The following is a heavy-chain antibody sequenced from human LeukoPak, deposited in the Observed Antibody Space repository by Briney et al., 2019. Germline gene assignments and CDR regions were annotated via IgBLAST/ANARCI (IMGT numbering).Heavy chain of an antibody. D-gene: IGHD5-18*01. CDR1: GYSFNDYY. CDR2: INPKIDGT. CDR3: ARVSLRGYDGDY. Sequence: GASVKVSCKASGYSFNDYYIYWVRQAPGQGLEWMGGINPKIDGTKYEQNFQGTVTITRATSISTAHMELSRLRSDDTAVYYCARVSLRGYDGDYWGQGTLVTVSP. V-gene: IGHV1-2*02. J-gene: IGHJ4*02.